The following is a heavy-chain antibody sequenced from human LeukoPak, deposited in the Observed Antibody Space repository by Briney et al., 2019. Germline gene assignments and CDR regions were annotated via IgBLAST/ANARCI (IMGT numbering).Heavy chain of an antibody. Sequence: LGGSLRLSCAASGFTFSSYAMSWVRQVPGKGLEWVSAITGSGGSTYYADSVKGRFTISRDNVKNSLYLQMNSLRAEDTAVYYCARLITPPWGQGTLVTVSS. CDR1: GFTFSSYA. CDR2: ITGSGGST. J-gene: IGHJ4*02. CDR3: ARLITPP. V-gene: IGHV3-23*01. D-gene: IGHD2-8*01.